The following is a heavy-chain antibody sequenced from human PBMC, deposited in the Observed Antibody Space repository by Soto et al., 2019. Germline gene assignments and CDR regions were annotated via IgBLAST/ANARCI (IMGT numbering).Heavy chain of an antibody. V-gene: IGHV1-69*06. CDR2: IIPIFGTA. D-gene: IGHD6-6*01. CDR1: GGTFSSYA. Sequence: GASVKVSCKASGGTFSSYAISWVRQAPGQGLEWMGGIIPIFGTANYAQKFQGRVTITADKSTSTAYMELSSLRSEDTAVYYCALYSSSSRPPDYYYGMDVWGQGTTVTVSS. J-gene: IGHJ6*02. CDR3: ALYSSSSRPPDYYYGMDV.